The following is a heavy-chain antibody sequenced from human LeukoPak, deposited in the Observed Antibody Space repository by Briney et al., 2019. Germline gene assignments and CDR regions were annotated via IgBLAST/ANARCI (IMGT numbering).Heavy chain of an antibody. CDR1: GGSSSGYY. D-gene: IGHD2-8*01. CDR2: INHSGST. Sequence: SETLSLTCAVYGGSSSGYYWSWIRQPPGKGLEWIGEINHSGSTNYNPSLKSRVTISVDTSKNQFSLKVRSVTAADTAVYYCARGHVGSYAYYYYYGMDVWGQGTTVTVSS. CDR3: ARGHVGSYAYYYYYGMDV. V-gene: IGHV4-34*01. J-gene: IGHJ6*02.